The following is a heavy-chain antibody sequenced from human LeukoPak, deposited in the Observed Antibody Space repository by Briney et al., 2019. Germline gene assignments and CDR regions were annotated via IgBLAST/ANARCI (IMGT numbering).Heavy chain of an antibody. CDR2: INHSGST. CDR1: GGSFSGYY. Sequence: ETRSLTRAVYGGSFSGYYWSWIRQPPGKGLEWIGEINHSGSTNYNPSLKSRVTISVDTSKNQFSLKLSSVTAADTAVYYCARAGVGSVSGSGSYDYWGQGTLVTVSS. D-gene: IGHD3-10*01. V-gene: IGHV4-34*01. J-gene: IGHJ4*02. CDR3: ARAGVGSVSGSGSYDY.